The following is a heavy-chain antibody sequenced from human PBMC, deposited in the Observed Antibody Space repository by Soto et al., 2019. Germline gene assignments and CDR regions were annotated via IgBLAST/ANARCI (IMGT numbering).Heavy chain of an antibody. CDR2: ISAYNGNT. D-gene: IGHD4-17*01. J-gene: IGHJ1*01. CDR1: GYTFTSYD. CDR3: ARQAVTREYFHH. Sequence: QVQLVQSGAEVKKPGASVKVSCKASGYTFTSYDITLVRQAPGQGLEWMGWISAYNGNTNYAQKLQGRVTMTTDTSTSTAYMALRSLRSDDTAVYYCARQAVTREYFHHWAQGTLVTVSS. V-gene: IGHV1-18*01.